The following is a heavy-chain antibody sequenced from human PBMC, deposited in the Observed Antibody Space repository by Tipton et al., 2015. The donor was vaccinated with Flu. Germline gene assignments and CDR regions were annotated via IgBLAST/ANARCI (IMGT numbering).Heavy chain of an antibody. Sequence: TLSLTCAVNGGSFSSNYWNWIRQPPGKGLEWIGEINPSGSTIYNPSLKSRVTISLHTYKNQFSLRRSSVTASYTAVYYCARKYYDLWAAWRVDWCQGTLVTVSS. D-gene: IGHD3-3*01. CDR1: GGSFSSNY. CDR2: INPSGST. CDR3: ARKYYDLWAAWRVD. J-gene: IGHJ4*02. V-gene: IGHV4-34*01.